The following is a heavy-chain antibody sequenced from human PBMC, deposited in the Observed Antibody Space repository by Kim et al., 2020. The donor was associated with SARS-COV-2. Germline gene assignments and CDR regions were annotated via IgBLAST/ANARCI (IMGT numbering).Heavy chain of an antibody. J-gene: IGHJ4*02. D-gene: IGHD3-9*01. CDR3: ARGIDDILTGYYFDY. V-gene: IGHV1-18*01. Sequence: NLQGRVTMTTDTSTSTAYMELRSLRSDDTAVYYCARGIDDILTGYYFDYWGQGTLVTVSS.